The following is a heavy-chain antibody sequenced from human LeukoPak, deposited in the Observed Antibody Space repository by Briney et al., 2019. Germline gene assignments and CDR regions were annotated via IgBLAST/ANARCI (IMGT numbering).Heavy chain of an antibody. Sequence: SETLSLTCTVSGGSISSSSYYWGWIRQPPGKGLEWIGSIYYSGSTYYNPSLKSRVTISVDTSKNQFSLKLSSVTAADTAVYYCARGLCISDYWGQGTLVTVSS. CDR3: ARGLCISDY. CDR2: IYYSGST. CDR1: GGSISSSSYY. V-gene: IGHV4-39*07. J-gene: IGHJ4*02. D-gene: IGHD2-2*01.